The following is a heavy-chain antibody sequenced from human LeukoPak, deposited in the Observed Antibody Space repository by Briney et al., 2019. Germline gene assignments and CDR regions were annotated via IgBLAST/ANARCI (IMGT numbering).Heavy chain of an antibody. CDR3: ARGFPEDIVGISPVPDVFDI. Sequence: PSETLSLTCVVSGGSFIENYWTWIRQSPGKGLEWIGEINHSGTTNYNPSLESRVTISVDTSKNEFSLKLNSVTAADTAVYYCARGFPEDIVGISPVPDVFDIWGQGTMVTVSS. V-gene: IGHV4-34*01. J-gene: IGHJ3*02. CDR1: GGSFIENY. CDR2: INHSGTT. D-gene: IGHD2-15*01.